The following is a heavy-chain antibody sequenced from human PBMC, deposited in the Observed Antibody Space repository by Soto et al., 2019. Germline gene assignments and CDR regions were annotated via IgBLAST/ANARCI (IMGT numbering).Heavy chain of an antibody. D-gene: IGHD3-16*01. CDR1: GGSISPYY. CDR2: TYYTGST. V-gene: IGHV4-59*01. J-gene: IGHJ4*02. CDR3: ARDYGPLDYFDS. Sequence: SETLSLTCTVSGGSISPYYWSWIRRPPGKGLEWIGYTYYTGSTNYNPSLKGRVTISVDTSKNQFSLKLSSVTAADSAVYYCARDYGPLDYFDSWGQGTLVTVSS.